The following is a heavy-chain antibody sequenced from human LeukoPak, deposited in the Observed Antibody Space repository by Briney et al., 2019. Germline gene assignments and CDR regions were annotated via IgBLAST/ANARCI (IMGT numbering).Heavy chain of an antibody. CDR1: GGSISSYY. CDR2: IYYSGST. D-gene: IGHD2-8*01. V-gene: IGHV4-59*12. CDR3: ARDLNEPSAFDI. J-gene: IGHJ3*02. Sequence: SETLSLTCTVSGGSISSYYWSWIRQPPGKGLEWIGYIYYSGSTNYNPSLKSRVTISVGTSKNQFSLKLSSVTAADTAVYYCARDLNEPSAFDIWGQGTMVTVSS.